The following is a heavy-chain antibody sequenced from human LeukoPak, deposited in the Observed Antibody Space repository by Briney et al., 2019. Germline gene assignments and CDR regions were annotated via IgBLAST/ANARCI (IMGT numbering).Heavy chain of an antibody. CDR3: AKDGYSYGYTYYFDY. Sequence: PGGSLRLSCAASGFTFSSYAMSWVRQAPGKGLEWVSATSGSGGSTYYADSVKGRFTISRDNSKNTLYLQMNSLRAEDTAVYYCAKDGYSYGYTYYFDYWGQGTLVTVSS. CDR2: TSGSGGST. V-gene: IGHV3-23*01. D-gene: IGHD5-18*01. J-gene: IGHJ4*02. CDR1: GFTFSSYA.